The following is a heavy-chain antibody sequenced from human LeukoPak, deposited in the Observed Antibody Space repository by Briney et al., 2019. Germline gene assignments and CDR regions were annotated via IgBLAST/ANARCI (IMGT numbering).Heavy chain of an antibody. Sequence: PSETLSLTCAVSGGSISSGGYSWSWIRQPPGKGLEWIGRIYTSGSTKYNPSLKSQVTISVDTSKNQFSLKLSSVTAADTAVYYCARFYCSSTSCSTSGDSGFDYWGQGTLVTVSS. CDR2: IYTSGST. V-gene: IGHV4-61*08. CDR3: ARFYCSSTSCSTSGDSGFDY. J-gene: IGHJ4*02. D-gene: IGHD2-2*02. CDR1: GGSISSGGYS.